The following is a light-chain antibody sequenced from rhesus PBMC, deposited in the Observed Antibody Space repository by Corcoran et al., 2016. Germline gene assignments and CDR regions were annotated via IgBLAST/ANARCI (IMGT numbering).Light chain of an antibody. CDR1: QRMSSW. V-gene: IGKV1-22*01. CDR2: KVS. CDR3: QHFSSRLT. J-gene: IGKJ4*01. Sequence: DIQMTQSPSSLSASVGDTVTITCRASQRMSSWLAWYQQTPGKAPKFLIYKVSSLQTGVPSRFSGSGSATEFPLTISRLQSRCFATYYCQHFSSRLTFSGGTKV.